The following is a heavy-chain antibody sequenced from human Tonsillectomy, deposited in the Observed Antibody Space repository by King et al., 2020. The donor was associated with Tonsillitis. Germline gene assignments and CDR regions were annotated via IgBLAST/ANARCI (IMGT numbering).Heavy chain of an antibody. D-gene: IGHD1-26*01. Sequence: VQLVESGAEVKKPGASVKVSCKASGYTFTGYYMHWVRQAPGQGLEWMGWINPNSGGTNYAQKFHGRVTMTRDTSISTAYRELSRLRSDDTAVYYCAXAAXXGGATXGNFDYXGQGXLVTVSS. CDR1: GYTFTGYY. CDR2: INPNSGGT. CDR3: AXAAXXGGATXGNFDY. J-gene: IGHJ4*02. V-gene: IGHV1-2*02.